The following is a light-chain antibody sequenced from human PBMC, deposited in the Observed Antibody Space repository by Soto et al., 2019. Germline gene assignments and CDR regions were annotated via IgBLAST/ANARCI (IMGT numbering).Light chain of an antibody. V-gene: IGKV3-11*01. Sequence: EVVLTQSPATLSLSPGERATLSCRASQTVSSYLAWYQQKPGQAPRLLIYDASNRATGIPARFSGSGSGTDFTLTISSLEPEDFAVYYCQHRSNWPLTFGGGTKVEIK. CDR3: QHRSNWPLT. CDR1: QTVSSY. J-gene: IGKJ4*01. CDR2: DAS.